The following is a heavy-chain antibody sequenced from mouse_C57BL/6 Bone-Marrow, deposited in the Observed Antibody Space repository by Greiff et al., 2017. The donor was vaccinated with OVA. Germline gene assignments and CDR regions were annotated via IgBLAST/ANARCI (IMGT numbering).Heavy chain of an antibody. CDR3: AGYYYGSSPYYYAMDY. J-gene: IGHJ4*01. CDR2: IYPRSGNT. Sequence: QVQLQQSGAELARPGASVKLSCKASGYTFTSYGISWVKQRTGQGIEWIGEIYPRSGNTYYNEKFKGKATLTADKSSSTAYMELRSLTSEDSAVYFCAGYYYGSSPYYYAMDYWGQGTSVTVSS. V-gene: IGHV1-81*01. D-gene: IGHD1-1*01. CDR1: GYTFTSYG.